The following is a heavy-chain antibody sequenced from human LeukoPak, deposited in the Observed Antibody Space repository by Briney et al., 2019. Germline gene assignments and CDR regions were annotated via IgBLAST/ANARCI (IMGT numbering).Heavy chain of an antibody. V-gene: IGHV1-2*02. J-gene: IGHJ3*02. D-gene: IGHD6-13*01. CDR1: GHTFTGYY. CDR2: INPNSGGT. Sequence: ASVKVSCKASGHTFTGYYMHWVRQAPGQGLEWMGWINPNSGGTNYAQKFQGRVTMTRDTSISTAYMELSRLRSDDTAVYYCARVMEYSSSWQMAGHAFDIWGQGTMVTVSS. CDR3: ARVMEYSSSWQMAGHAFDI.